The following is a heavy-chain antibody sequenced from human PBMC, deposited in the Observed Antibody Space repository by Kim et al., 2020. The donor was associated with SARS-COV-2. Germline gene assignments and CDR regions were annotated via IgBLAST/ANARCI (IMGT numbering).Heavy chain of an antibody. V-gene: IGHV4-59*13. Sequence: SETLSLTCTVSGGSISSYYWSWIRQPPGKGLEWIGYIYYSGSTNYNPSLKSRVTISVDTSKNQFSLKLSSVTAADTAVYYCARVRDGDLWGPGPFDIWGQGTMVTVSS. CDR3: ARVRDGDLWGPGPFDI. J-gene: IGHJ3*02. D-gene: IGHD4-17*01. CDR2: IYYSGST. CDR1: GGSISSYY.